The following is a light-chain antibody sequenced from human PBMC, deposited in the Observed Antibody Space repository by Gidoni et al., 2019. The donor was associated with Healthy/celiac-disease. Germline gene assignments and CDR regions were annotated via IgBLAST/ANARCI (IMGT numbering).Light chain of an antibody. Sequence: DIQMTQSPSSLSASVGDRVTITCRASQSISSYLNWYQQNPGKAPKLLIYAASSLQSGVPSRFSGSGSGTDCTLTISSLQPEYFATYYCQQSYSTPPWTFGQXTKVEIK. CDR2: AAS. J-gene: IGKJ1*01. V-gene: IGKV1-39*01. CDR3: QQSYSTPPWT. CDR1: QSISSY.